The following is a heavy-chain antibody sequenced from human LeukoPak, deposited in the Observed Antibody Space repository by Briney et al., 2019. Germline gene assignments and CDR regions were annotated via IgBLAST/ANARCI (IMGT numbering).Heavy chain of an antibody. Sequence: GASVKVSCKASGGTFSNYAINWVRQAPGQGLEWVGGIIPMFGTANYAQKFQGRVTITADESTSTAYMELSSLRSDDTAVYYCARSYDWGDYFDYWGQGTLVTVSS. D-gene: IGHD3-16*01. CDR2: IIPMFGTA. J-gene: IGHJ4*02. V-gene: IGHV1-69*13. CDR1: GGTFSNYA. CDR3: ARSYDWGDYFDY.